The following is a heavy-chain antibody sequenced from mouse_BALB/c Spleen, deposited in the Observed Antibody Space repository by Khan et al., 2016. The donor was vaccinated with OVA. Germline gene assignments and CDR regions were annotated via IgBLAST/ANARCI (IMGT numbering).Heavy chain of an antibody. V-gene: IGHV5-6*01. CDR2: ISSGGDYT. Sequence: EVKLVESGGDLVKPGGSLKLSCAASGFTFSSYSMSWVRQTPDKRLEWVASISSGGDYTYYPDIVKGRFTISSDNAKNTLYLEMSSLKSEDTAMYYCASHLTGSFAYWGQGTLVTVSA. CDR1: GFTFSSYS. D-gene: IGHD4-1*01. CDR3: ASHLTGSFAY. J-gene: IGHJ3*01.